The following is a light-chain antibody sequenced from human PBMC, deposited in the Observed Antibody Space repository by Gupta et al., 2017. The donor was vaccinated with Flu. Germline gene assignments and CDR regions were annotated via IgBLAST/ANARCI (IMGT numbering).Light chain of an antibody. CDR3: QAWDSTAVF. CDR2: RDS. J-gene: IGLJ2*01. Sequence: PGNTASITCSGDRLGDKYACWYQQKPGQALVWFMYRDSRRPSGIPERFSGSNSGSTATLTIRGTQTMDEAYYYCQAWDSTAVFFGGGTKLTVL. CDR1: RLGDKY. V-gene: IGLV3-1*01.